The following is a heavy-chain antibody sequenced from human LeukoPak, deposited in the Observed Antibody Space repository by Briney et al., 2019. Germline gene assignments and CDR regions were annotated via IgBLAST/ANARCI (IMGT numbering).Heavy chain of an antibody. CDR3: ARGEGSFDY. D-gene: IGHD2-15*01. J-gene: IGHJ4*02. CDR2: INHSGST. Sequence: SETLSLTCAVYGGSFSGYYWSWIRQPPGKGLEWIGEINHSGSTNYNPSLKSRVTISVDTSKNQFSLKLGSVTAADTAVYYCARGEGSFDYWGQGTLVTVSS. V-gene: IGHV4-34*01. CDR1: GGSFSGYY.